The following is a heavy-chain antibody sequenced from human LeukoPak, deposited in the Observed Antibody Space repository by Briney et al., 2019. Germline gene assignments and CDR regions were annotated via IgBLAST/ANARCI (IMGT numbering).Heavy chain of an antibody. V-gene: IGHV3-74*01. CDR3: TTGIGNYYYY. CDR2: VKSDGSDA. Sequence: GGSLRLSCAASGSTFSRYWMHWVRQAPGKGLVWVSRVKSDGSDAIYADSVKGRFTISRDNAKNTLYLQMDSLRAEDTAVYYCTTGIGNYYYYWGQGTLVTVAS. CDR1: GSTFSRYW. J-gene: IGHJ4*02. D-gene: IGHD3-10*01.